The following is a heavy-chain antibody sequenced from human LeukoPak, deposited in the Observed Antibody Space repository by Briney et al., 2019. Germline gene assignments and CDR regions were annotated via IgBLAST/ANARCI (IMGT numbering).Heavy chain of an antibody. CDR3: ARCVRAGTSRSIVGFDP. CDR1: GGSFSGYY. Sequence: SETLSLTCAVYGGSFSGYYWSWIRQPPGKGLEWIGEINHSGSTNYNPSLKSRVTISVDTSKNQFSLKLSSVTAADTAVYYCARCVRAGTSRSIVGFDPWGQGTLVTVSS. J-gene: IGHJ5*02. V-gene: IGHV4-34*01. CDR2: INHSGST. D-gene: IGHD2-2*01.